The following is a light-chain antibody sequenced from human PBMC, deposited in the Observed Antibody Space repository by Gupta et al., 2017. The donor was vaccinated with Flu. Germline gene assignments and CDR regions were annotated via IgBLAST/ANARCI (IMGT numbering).Light chain of an antibody. CDR3: ISYTSSTTLYV. Sequence: QSALTQPASVSGSPGQSITISCTGTSSDVRGYNFVSWYQQHPGKAPKLMIYEVSNRPSGVSHRFSGSKSGNTASLTISGLQAEDEADYYCISYTSSTTLYVFGTGTKVTVL. J-gene: IGLJ1*01. V-gene: IGLV2-14*01. CDR1: SSDVRGYNF. CDR2: EVS.